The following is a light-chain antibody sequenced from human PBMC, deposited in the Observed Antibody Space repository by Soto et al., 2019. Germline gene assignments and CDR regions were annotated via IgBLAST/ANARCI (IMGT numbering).Light chain of an antibody. J-gene: IGLJ1*01. CDR2: GNI. CDR1: SSNIGAGYD. V-gene: IGLV1-40*01. Sequence: QSVLTQPPSVSGAPGQRVTISCTGSSSNIGAGYDVHWYQQRPGTAPKLLIFGNINRPSGVPVRFSGSKSGTSASLAITGLQAEDEVDYYCQSYDSTLSARYVFGTGTKVTVL. CDR3: QSYDSTLSARYV.